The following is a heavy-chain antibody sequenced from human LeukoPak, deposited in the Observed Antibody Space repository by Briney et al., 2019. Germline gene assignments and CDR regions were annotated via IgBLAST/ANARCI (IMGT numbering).Heavy chain of an antibody. D-gene: IGHD4-17*01. CDR2: INSDGSST. Sequence: GGSLRLSCAASAFTFSSYWMHWVRHAPGKGLMWVSRINSDGSSTSYADSVKGRFTISRDNAKNTLYLQMNSLGAEDTAVYHCARSYNYGDVFNYWGQGTLVTVSS. J-gene: IGHJ4*02. V-gene: IGHV3-74*01. CDR3: ARSYNYGDVFNY. CDR1: AFTFSSYW.